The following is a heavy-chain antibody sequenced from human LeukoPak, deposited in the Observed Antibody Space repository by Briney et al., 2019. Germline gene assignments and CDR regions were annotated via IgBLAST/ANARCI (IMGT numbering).Heavy chain of an antibody. D-gene: IGHD4/OR15-4a*01. CDR3: AKESGALGAPLYDY. CDR2: ISDNGGGR. J-gene: IGHJ4*02. CDR1: GFTFSSYW. V-gene: IGHV3-23*01. Sequence: GESLRLSCAASGFTFSSYWMSWVRQAPGEGLEWVSGISDNGGGRYYADSVKGRLTISRDNSKNMLYLQMNSLRAEDTAVYYCAKESGALGAPLYDYWGRGILVTASS.